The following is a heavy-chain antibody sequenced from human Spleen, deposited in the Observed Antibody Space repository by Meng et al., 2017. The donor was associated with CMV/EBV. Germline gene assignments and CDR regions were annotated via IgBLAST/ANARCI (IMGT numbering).Heavy chain of an antibody. D-gene: IGHD3-9*01. CDR2: MNPNSGNT. CDR1: GYTFTSYD. J-gene: IGHJ6*02. CDR3: ARGDYDILTGLHYYGMDV. V-gene: IGHV1-8*03. Sequence: ASVKVSCKASGYTFTSYDINWVRQATGQGLEWMGWMNPNSGNTGYAQKFQGRVTITRSTSISTAYMELSSLRSEDTAVYYCARGDYDILTGLHYYGMDVWGQGTTVTVSS.